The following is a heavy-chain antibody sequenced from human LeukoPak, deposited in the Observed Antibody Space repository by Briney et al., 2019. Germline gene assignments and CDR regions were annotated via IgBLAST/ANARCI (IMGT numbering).Heavy chain of an antibody. Sequence: PLETLSLTCTVSGGSISSYYWNWIRQPPGKGLEWIGYIYYSGTTNYNPSLKSRVTISVDTSKNQFSLKLSSVTAADTAVYYCARGVHIAAAQYGYWGQGTLVTVSS. J-gene: IGHJ4*02. D-gene: IGHD6-13*01. CDR3: ARGVHIAAAQYGY. CDR2: IYYSGTT. V-gene: IGHV4-59*01. CDR1: GGSISSYY.